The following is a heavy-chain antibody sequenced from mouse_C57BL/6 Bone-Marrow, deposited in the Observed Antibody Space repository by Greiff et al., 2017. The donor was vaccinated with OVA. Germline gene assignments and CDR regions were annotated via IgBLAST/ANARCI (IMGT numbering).Heavy chain of an antibody. J-gene: IGHJ2*01. CDR3: ARFSIYYDYGEDY. CDR1: GYTFTSYW. V-gene: IGHV1-55*01. D-gene: IGHD2-4*01. Sequence: LQESGAELVKPGASVKMSCKASGYTFTSYWITWVKQRPGQGLEWIGDIYPGSGSTNYNEKFKSKATLTVDTSSSTAYMQLSSLTSEDSAVYYCARFSIYYDYGEDYWGQGTTLTVSS. CDR2: IYPGSGST.